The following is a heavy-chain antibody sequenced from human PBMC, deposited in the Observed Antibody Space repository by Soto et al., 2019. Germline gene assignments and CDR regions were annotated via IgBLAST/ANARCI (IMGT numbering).Heavy chain of an antibody. CDR1: GGSISNYY. Sequence: PSETLSLTCIVSGGSISNYYWSWIRQPPGKGLEWIGYIYYSGSTNYNPSLTSRVTISVDTSKNQFSLKLSSVTAEDTAVYYCAKSGGYNYGYQETDYWGQGTLVTVSS. CDR3: AKSGGYNYGYQETDY. J-gene: IGHJ4*02. CDR2: IYYSGST. V-gene: IGHV4-59*12. D-gene: IGHD5-18*01.